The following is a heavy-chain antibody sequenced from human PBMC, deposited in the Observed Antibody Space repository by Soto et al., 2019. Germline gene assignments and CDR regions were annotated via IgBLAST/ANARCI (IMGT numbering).Heavy chain of an antibody. CDR2: IWYDGSNK. CDR1: GFTFSSYG. Sequence: GGSLRLSCAASGFTFSSYGMHWVRQAPGKGLEWVAVIWYDGSNKYYADSVKGRFTISRDNSKNTLYLQMNSLRAEDTAVYYCARDGGRRGYSGYDYNDYWGQGTLVTVSS. J-gene: IGHJ4*02. D-gene: IGHD5-12*01. CDR3: ARDGGRRGYSGYDYNDY. V-gene: IGHV3-33*01.